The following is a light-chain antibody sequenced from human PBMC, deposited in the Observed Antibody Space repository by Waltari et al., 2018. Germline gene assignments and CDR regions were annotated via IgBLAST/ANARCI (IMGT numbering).Light chain of an antibody. CDR1: QSISTY. CDR3: QQSYNVPRT. V-gene: IGKV1-39*01. Sequence: DIQMTHSPSYLSASVGDRINITCRAGQSISTYLNWYQQKRGEAPKVLIYAASTLARGVPSRFIGSGSGTDFTLTISCLQPEDFATYYCQQSYNVPRTFGQGTKVEI. J-gene: IGKJ1*01. CDR2: AAS.